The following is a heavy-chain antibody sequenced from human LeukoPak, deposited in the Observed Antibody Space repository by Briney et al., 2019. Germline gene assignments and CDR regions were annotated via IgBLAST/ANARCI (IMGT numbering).Heavy chain of an antibody. CDR3: VYGDYPLTY. CDR2: IYTNGNT. V-gene: IGHV3-66*01. J-gene: IGHJ4*02. Sequence: GGSLRLSCVASGLTVTSNYWNWVRQPPGKGPEWISLIYTNGNTQYADSVKGRFTFSRDISKNTLYLQMNSLRVEDTGVYYCVYGDYPLTYWGQGTLVSVSS. CDR1: GLTVTSNY. D-gene: IGHD4-17*01.